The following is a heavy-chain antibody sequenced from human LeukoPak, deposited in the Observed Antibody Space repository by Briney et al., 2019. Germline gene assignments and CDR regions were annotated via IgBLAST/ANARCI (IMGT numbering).Heavy chain of an antibody. CDR1: GGTFSSYA. V-gene: IGHV1-69*13. J-gene: IGHJ4*02. D-gene: IGHD3-22*01. Sequence: SVKVSCKASGGTFSSYAISWVRQAPGQGLEWMGGIIPIFGTANYAQKFQGRVTITADESTSTAYMELSGLRSEDTAVYYCAREDLSDYDSRGYFPYWGQGTPVTVSS. CDR3: AREDLSDYDSRGYFPY. CDR2: IIPIFGTA.